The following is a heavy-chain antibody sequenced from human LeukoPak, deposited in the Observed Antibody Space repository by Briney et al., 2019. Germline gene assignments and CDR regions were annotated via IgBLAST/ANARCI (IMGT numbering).Heavy chain of an antibody. Sequence: ASVKVSCKASGYTFTSYGISWVRQAPGQGLEWMGWISAYNGNTNYAQKLQGRVTMTTDTSTSTAYMELRSLRSDDTAVYYCAREGPSIVGTTRSYYYYYMDVWGKGTTVTVSS. CDR1: GYTFTSYG. V-gene: IGHV1-18*01. CDR2: ISAYNGNT. D-gene: IGHD1-26*01. CDR3: AREGPSIVGTTRSYYYYYMDV. J-gene: IGHJ6*03.